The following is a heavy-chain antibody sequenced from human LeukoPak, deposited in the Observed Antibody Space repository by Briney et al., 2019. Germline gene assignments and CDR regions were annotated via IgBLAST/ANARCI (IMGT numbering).Heavy chain of an antibody. CDR1: GRSFSGYY. J-gene: IGHJ5*02. CDR2: INHSGST. D-gene: IGHD6-6*01. V-gene: IGHV4-34*01. Sequence: SETLSLTCAVYGRSFSGYYWSLIRQPPGKGLEWIGEINHSGSTNYNPSLKSRVTISVDTSKNQFSLKLSSVTAADTAVYYCATSSIAARRGPNWFDPWGQGTLVTVSS. CDR3: ATSSIAARRGPNWFDP.